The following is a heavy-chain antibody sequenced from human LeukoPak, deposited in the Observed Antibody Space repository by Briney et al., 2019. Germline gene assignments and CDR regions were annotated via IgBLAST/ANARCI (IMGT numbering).Heavy chain of an antibody. Sequence: PGGSLRLSCAASGFTFSTYAMGWVRQAPGKGLEWVSSIKGGGGDPFYADSVKGRFTISRDNSKNTLFLHLNSLRAEDSAVYYCARGGHDFNPFYWWGQGTLVTVSS. D-gene: IGHD2-21*02. V-gene: IGHV3-23*01. J-gene: IGHJ4*02. CDR1: GFTFSTYA. CDR2: IKGGGGDP. CDR3: ARGGHDFNPFYW.